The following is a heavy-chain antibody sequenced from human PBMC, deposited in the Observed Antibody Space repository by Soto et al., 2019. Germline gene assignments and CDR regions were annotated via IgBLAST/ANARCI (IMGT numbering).Heavy chain of an antibody. V-gene: IGHV4-39*01. J-gene: IGHJ3*02. CDR3: ASSDCTNGVCLDAFDI. CDR1: GGSISSSSYY. Sequence: QLQLQESGPGLVKPSETLSLTCTVSGGSISSSSYYWGWIRQPPGKGLEWIGSIYYSGSTYYNPSLKSRVTISVDTSKNQFSLKLSSVTAADTAVYYCASSDCTNGVCLDAFDIWGQVTMVTVSS. D-gene: IGHD2-8*01. CDR2: IYYSGST.